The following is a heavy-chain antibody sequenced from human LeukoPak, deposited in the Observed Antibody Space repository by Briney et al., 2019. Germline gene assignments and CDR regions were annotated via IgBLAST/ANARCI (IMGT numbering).Heavy chain of an antibody. D-gene: IGHD5-18*01. CDR1: SPSLSSYY. J-gene: IGHJ4*02. CDR3: ARGGYSYSYDDDLDY. Sequence: SERLSLTCILSSPSLSSYYWSWIRQPPGKGLGWIGYIFNSGSTNYNPTLNSRVTISVDTSKNQCSLKLSSVTAADTAVYYCARGGYSYSYDDDLDYWGQGTLVSVSS. V-gene: IGHV4-59*01. CDR2: IFNSGST.